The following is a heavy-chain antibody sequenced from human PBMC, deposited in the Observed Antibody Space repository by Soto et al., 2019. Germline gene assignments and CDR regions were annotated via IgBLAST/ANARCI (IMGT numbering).Heavy chain of an antibody. CDR3: AREVGAYYYYYGMDV. D-gene: IGHD1-26*01. V-gene: IGHV3-23*01. CDR1: GFTFGNYG. J-gene: IGHJ6*02. CDR2: ISSSSRRT. Sequence: GGSLRLSCETSGFTFGNYGLGCVRQAPGKGLYWFCGISSSSRRTYYADSVRGRFTISRDNSKNTLYLQMDTLRADDTAVYYCAREVGAYYYYYGMDVWGQGTTVTVSS.